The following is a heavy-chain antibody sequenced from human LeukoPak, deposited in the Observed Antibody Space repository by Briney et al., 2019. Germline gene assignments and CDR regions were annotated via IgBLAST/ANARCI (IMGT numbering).Heavy chain of an antibody. J-gene: IGHJ4*02. Sequence: SETLSLTCTLSGGSISSYYWSWVRQPPGKGLEWVGYIYYSGSTNYNPSLKSRVTISVDTSKNQFSLKLSSVTAADTAVYYCARFVRRVSSSGYYLFDYWGQGTLVTVST. CDR2: IYYSGST. CDR1: GGSISSYY. V-gene: IGHV4-59*01. CDR3: ARFVRRVSSSGYYLFDY. D-gene: IGHD3-22*01.